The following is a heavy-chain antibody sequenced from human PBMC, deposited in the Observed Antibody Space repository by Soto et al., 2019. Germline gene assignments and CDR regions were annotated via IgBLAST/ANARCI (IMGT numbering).Heavy chain of an antibody. CDR3: ARGSVDTVDSSGFYDY. CDR2: INHSGGT. J-gene: IGHJ4*02. V-gene: IGHV4-34*01. Sequence: SETLSLTCAVYGGSFSAYYWSWIRQPPGKGLEWIGEINHSGGTSYNPSLKSRVTISVDTSKSQFSLKLTSVTAADRAVYYCARGSVDTVDSSGFYDYWGQGTPVTVSS. D-gene: IGHD3-22*01. CDR1: GGSFSAYY.